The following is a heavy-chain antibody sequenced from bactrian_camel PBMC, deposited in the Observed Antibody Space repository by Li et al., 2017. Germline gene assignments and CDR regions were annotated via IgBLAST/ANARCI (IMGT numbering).Heavy chain of an antibody. V-gene: IGHV3S6*01. CDR2: VYAGGGDP. J-gene: IGHJ4*01. D-gene: IGHD5*01. CDR1: GYTTRHYC. CDR3: TASRGGCGALNEWAWSGGPN. Sequence: HVQLVESGGGSVQTGGSLTLSCAASGYTTRHYCIGWIRQAPGKERQGVAAVYAGGGDPYYAASVKGRFTVSQDKDKNTLYLQMSSLNPDDTALYYCTASRGGCGALNEWAWSGGPNWGQGTQVTVS.